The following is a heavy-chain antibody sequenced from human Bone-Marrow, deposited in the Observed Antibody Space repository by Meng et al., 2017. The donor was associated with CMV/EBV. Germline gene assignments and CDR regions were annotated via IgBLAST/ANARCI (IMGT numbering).Heavy chain of an antibody. CDR2: INSDGSST. CDR3: AKDPSHRAAGLYSFDY. V-gene: IGHV3-74*01. D-gene: IGHD6-13*01. Sequence: GESLKISCAASGFTFSSYWMHWVRQAPGKGLVWVSRINSDGSSTSYADSVKGRFTISRDNSKNTLDLQMNSLRAEDTAVYYCAKDPSHRAAGLYSFDYWGQGTLVTVSS. J-gene: IGHJ4*02. CDR1: GFTFSSYW.